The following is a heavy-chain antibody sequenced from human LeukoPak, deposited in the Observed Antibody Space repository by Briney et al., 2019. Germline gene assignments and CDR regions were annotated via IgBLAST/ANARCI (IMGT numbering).Heavy chain of an antibody. V-gene: IGHV3-21*01. J-gene: IGHJ5*02. CDR3: ARTWYYDFWSGYHIIPWFDP. CDR1: GFTFSSYS. Sequence: GGSLRLSCAASGFTFSSYSMNWVRQAPGKGLEWVSSISSSSSYIYYADSVKGRFTISRDNAKNSLYLQMNSLRAEDTAVYYCARTWYYDFWSGYHIIPWFDPWGQGTLVTVSS. D-gene: IGHD3-3*01. CDR2: ISSSSSYI.